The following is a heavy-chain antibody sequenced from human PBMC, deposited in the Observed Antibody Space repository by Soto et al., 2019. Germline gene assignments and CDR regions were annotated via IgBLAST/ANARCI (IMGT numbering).Heavy chain of an antibody. D-gene: IGHD6-19*01. J-gene: IGHJ4*02. CDR2: ISYDGSNK. CDR1: GFTFSSFN. CDR3: ARTTTVAGTPEFDY. V-gene: IGHV3-30-3*01. Sequence: QVQLLESGGGVVQPGRSLRVSCAASGFTFSSFNMHWVRQAPGKGLEWVALISYDGSNKYVDSVKGRFTISRDNSKNTLYLQMISLRAEDTAVYYCARTTTVAGTPEFDYWGQGTLVTVSS.